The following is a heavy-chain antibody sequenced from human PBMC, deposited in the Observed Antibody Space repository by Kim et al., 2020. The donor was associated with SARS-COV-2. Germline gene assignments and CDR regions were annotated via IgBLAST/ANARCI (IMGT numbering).Heavy chain of an antibody. J-gene: IGHJ4*02. Sequence: SYSPSFRGQVTISADKSSSTTYLQWSSLTASDTAMYYCARHVGAETGLDYWGQGTLVTVSS. V-gene: IGHV5-51*01. CDR3: ARHVGAETGLDY. D-gene: IGHD2-15*01.